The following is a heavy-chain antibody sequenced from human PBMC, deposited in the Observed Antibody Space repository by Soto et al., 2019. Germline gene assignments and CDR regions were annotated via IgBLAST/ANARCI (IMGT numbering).Heavy chain of an antibody. D-gene: IGHD2-2*01. V-gene: IGHV1-69*02. CDR1: GDTFRSYT. Sequence: QVQLVQSGAEVKKPGSSVKVSCKASGDTFRSYTISWVRQAPGQGLEWMGRIIPILPITNYAQKFQGRVTITADKSTSTVYMELSSLRSEDTAVYYCARGRLVVPAAPNWFDPWGQGTLVTVSS. J-gene: IGHJ5*02. CDR2: IIPILPIT. CDR3: ARGRLVVPAAPNWFDP.